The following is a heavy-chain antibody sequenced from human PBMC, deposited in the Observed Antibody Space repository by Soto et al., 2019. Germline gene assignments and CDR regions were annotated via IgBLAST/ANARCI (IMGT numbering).Heavy chain of an antibody. CDR2: ISSSTTYT. Sequence: GGSLRLSCAASGFTFSSYSMNWVRQAPGKGLEWVSSISSSTTYTHYADSVKGRFTISRDNAKNSLYLQMNSLRVEDTAVYYCANFSARYCSGGSCFSGHYYMDVWGKGTTVTVSS. J-gene: IGHJ6*03. CDR3: ANFSARYCSGGSCFSGHYYMDV. V-gene: IGHV3-21*01. CDR1: GFTFSSYS. D-gene: IGHD2-15*01.